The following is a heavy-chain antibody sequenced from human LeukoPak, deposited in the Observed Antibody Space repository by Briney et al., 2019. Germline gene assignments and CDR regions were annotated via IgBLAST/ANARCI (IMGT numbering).Heavy chain of an antibody. CDR1: GGTFSSYA. D-gene: IGHD1-26*01. Sequence: SVKVSCKASGGTFSSYAISWVRQAPGQGLEWMGRIIPILGIANYAQKFQGRVTITADKSTSTAYMELSSLRSEDTAVYYCASPSGSYYVLIWGQGTMVTVSS. J-gene: IGHJ3*02. CDR3: ASPSGSYYVLI. V-gene: IGHV1-69*04. CDR2: IIPILGIA.